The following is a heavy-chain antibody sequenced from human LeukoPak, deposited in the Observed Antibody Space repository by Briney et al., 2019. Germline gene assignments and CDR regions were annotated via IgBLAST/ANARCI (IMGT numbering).Heavy chain of an antibody. CDR3: ARGAQSGGYSGPFDI. CDR1: GFTFSSYA. Sequence: GTSLRLSCIPSGFTFSSYAMHWVRQAPGKGLGWVAVIWFDGSNTYYADSVKGRFTISRDNSKNTLYLQMNSLRAEDTAVYYCARGAQSGGYSGPFDIWGQGTMVTVSS. V-gene: IGHV3-33*01. CDR2: IWFDGSNT. D-gene: IGHD1-26*01. J-gene: IGHJ3*02.